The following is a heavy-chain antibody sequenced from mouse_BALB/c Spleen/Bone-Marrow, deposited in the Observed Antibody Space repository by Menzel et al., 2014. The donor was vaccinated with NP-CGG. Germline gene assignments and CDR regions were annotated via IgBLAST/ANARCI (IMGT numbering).Heavy chain of an antibody. CDR2: IYPSDSYT. V-gene: IGHV1-69*02. J-gene: IGHJ4*01. CDR3: TRMYYNYYAMDY. CDR1: GYTFINYW. D-gene: IGHD1-3*01. Sequence: VQLQESGAELVRPGASVKVSCKASGYTFINYWINWVRQRPGQGLEWIGNIYPSDSYTNYNQKFKDKATLTVDKSSSTAYMQLSSPTSEDPAVYYCTRMYYNYYAMDYWGQGTSVTVSS.